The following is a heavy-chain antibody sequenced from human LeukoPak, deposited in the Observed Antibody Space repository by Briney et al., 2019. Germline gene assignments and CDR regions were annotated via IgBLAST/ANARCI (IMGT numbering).Heavy chain of an antibody. D-gene: IGHD3-10*02. CDR2: VSGSGGST. CDR1: GFTFSSYG. V-gene: IGHV3-23*01. J-gene: IGHJ6*04. CDR3: AELGITMIGGV. Sequence: GGSLRLSCAASGFTFSSYGMGWVRQAPGKGLEWVSVVSGSGGSTYYADSVKGRFTISRDNAKNSLYLQKNSLRAEDAAVYYCAELGITMIGGVWGKGTTVTISS.